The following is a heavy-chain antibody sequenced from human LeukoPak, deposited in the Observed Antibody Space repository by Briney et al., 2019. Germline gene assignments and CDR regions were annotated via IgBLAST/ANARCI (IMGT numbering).Heavy chain of an antibody. CDR3: ARHLTSDYGDYKASMDY. V-gene: IGHV4-39*01. J-gene: IGHJ4*02. D-gene: IGHD4-17*01. CDR2: IYYSGST. CDR1: GGSISSSRYY. Sequence: PSETLSLTCTVSGGSISSSRYYWGWIRQPPGKGLEWIGSIYYSGSTYYNPSLKSRVTISVDTSKNQFSLKLSSVTAADTAVYYCARHLTSDYGDYKASMDYWGQGTLVTVSS.